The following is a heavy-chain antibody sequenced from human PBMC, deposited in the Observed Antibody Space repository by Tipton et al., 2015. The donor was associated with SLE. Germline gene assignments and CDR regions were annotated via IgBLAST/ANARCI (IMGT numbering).Heavy chain of an antibody. CDR2: INPDSGVA. CDR1: GYTFIDYY. V-gene: IGHV1-2*02. D-gene: IGHD2-15*01. Sequence: QLVQSGAEVKKPGASVKVSCKTSGYTFIDYYIHWLRQAPGQGLEWMGWINPDSGVANYAQQSQGRVTMTRDTSISTAYMELMRLVSDDTAVYYCARGRVVVVPVTLDVWGQGTTVTVSS. J-gene: IGHJ6*02. CDR3: ARGRVVVVPVTLDV.